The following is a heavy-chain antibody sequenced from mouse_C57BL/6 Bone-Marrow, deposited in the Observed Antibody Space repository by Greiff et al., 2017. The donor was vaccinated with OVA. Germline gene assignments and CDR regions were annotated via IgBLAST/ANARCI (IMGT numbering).Heavy chain of an antibody. Sequence: VQLQQPGAELVKPGASVTLSCKASGYTFTSYWMHWVKQRPGQGLEWIGMIHPNSGSTNYNEKFKSKATLTVDKSSSTAYMQLSSLTSEDSAVYYCGRYYYGSSYDYYAMDYWGQGTSVTVSS. V-gene: IGHV1-64*01. CDR1: GYTFTSYW. D-gene: IGHD1-1*01. J-gene: IGHJ4*01. CDR2: IHPNSGST. CDR3: GRYYYGSSYDYYAMDY.